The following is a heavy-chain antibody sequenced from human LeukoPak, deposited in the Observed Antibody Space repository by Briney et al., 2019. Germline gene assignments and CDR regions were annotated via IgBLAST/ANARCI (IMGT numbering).Heavy chain of an antibody. J-gene: IGHJ4*02. Sequence: SETLSLTCTVSGGSIRSFYWSWIRQPPGKGLEWIGYISYSGSTNYNASLESRVTMSMDTSKNQFSLNLNSVTAADTAVYYCARVSLVRGAPDYYFDYWGQGTLVTVSS. CDR3: ARVSLVRGAPDYYFDY. CDR2: ISYSGST. CDR1: GGSIRSFY. D-gene: IGHD3-10*01. V-gene: IGHV4-59*08.